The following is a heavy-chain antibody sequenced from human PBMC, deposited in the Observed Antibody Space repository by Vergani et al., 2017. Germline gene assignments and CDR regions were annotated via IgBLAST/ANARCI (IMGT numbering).Heavy chain of an antibody. CDR2: IIPIFGTA. CDR1: GYTFTSYD. D-gene: IGHD6-13*01. CDR3: ARDHSSRWYFWFDP. J-gene: IGHJ5*02. Sequence: QVQLVQSGAEVKKPGASVKVSCKASGYTFTSYDINWVRQATGQGLEWMGGIIPIFGTANYAQKFQGRVTITADESTSTSSMELSSLRSEATAVYYCARDHSSRWYFWFDPWGQGTLVTVSS. V-gene: IGHV1-69*13.